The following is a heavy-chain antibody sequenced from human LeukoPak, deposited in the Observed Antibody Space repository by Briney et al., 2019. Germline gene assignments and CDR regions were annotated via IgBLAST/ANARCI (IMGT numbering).Heavy chain of an antibody. V-gene: IGHV5-51*01. CDR2: IYPGDSDT. CDR3: ARQIAAAGTLFV. D-gene: IGHD6-13*01. J-gene: IGHJ4*02. Sequence: GESLKISCKGSGYSFTSYWIGWVRQMPGKGLEGMGIIYPGDSDTRYSPSFQGQVTISTDKSISTTYLQWSSLKASDTAMYYCARQIAAAGTLFVWGQGTLVTVSS. CDR1: GYSFTSYW.